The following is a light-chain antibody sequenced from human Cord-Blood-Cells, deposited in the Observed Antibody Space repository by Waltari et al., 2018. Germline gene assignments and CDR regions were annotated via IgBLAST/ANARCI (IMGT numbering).Light chain of an antibody. CDR3: QQYGSSPRT. Sequence: EIVLTQSPGTLSLSPGERATLSCRASQSVSSSYLAWYQQKPGQAPRLLIYGASSRATGIPDSVSGSGSGTDFTLTISRLEPEDFAVYYCQQYGSSPRTFGQGTKVEIK. CDR2: GAS. J-gene: IGKJ1*01. CDR1: QSVSSSY. V-gene: IGKV3-20*01.